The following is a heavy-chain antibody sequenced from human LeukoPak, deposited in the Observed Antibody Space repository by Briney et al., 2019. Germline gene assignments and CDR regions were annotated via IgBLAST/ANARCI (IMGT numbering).Heavy chain of an antibody. CDR3: ARDRGSGSHEGGY. D-gene: IGHD1-26*01. Sequence: GGSLRLSCAASGFSFSSYEMNWVRQAPGKGLEWVSYISSSGSTKYYADSVKGRFTISRDNAKNSLYLQMNSLRAEDTAVYYCARDRGSGSHEGGYWGQGTLVTVSS. CDR2: ISSSGSTK. V-gene: IGHV3-48*03. CDR1: GFSFSSYE. J-gene: IGHJ4*02.